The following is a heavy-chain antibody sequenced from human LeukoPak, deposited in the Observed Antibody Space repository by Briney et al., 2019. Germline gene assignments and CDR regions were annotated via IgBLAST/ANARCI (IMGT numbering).Heavy chain of an antibody. CDR1: GGTFSSYA. D-gene: IGHD3-3*01. J-gene: IGHJ4*02. Sequence: SVKVSCKASGGTFSSYAISWVRQAPGQGLEWMGGIIPIFGTANYAQKFQGRVTITTDESTSTAYMELSSLRSENTAVYYCATSVVTIFGVVPPPPFDYWGQGTLVTVPS. V-gene: IGHV1-69*05. CDR3: ATSVVTIFGVVPPPPFDY. CDR2: IIPIFGTA.